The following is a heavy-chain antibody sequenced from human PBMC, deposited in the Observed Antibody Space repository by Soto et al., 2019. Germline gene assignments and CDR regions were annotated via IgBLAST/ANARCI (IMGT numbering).Heavy chain of an antibody. J-gene: IGHJ5*02. V-gene: IGHV1-24*01. CDR2: FDPEDGET. CDR3: AVIVRGVIIDKNRYYP. CDR1: GYTLTELS. Sequence: ASVKVSCKVSGYTLTELSMHWVRQAPGKGLERMGGFDPEDGETIYAQKFQGRVTMTEDTSTDTAYMELSSLRSEDTAVYYCAVIVRGVIIDKNRYYPSSQGTLVIVSA. D-gene: IGHD3-10*02.